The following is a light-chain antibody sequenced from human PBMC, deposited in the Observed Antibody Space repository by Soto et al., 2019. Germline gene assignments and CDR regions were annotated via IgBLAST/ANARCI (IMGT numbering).Light chain of an antibody. Sequence: QPVLTQPPSVSGAPGQRVTISCTGSSSNIGAGYDVHWYQQLPGTAPKLLIYGNSNRPSGVPDRFSGSKSGTSASLAITGLQAEDEADCYCQSYDSSLSGYVVFGGGAKVTVL. CDR3: QSYDSSLSGYVV. CDR2: GNS. J-gene: IGLJ2*01. CDR1: SSNIGAGYD. V-gene: IGLV1-40*01.